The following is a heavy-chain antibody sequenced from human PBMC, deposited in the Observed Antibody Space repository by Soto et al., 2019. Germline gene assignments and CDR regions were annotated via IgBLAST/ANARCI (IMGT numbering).Heavy chain of an antibody. CDR3: AKSENWGWLQRGNADIDY. V-gene: IGHV3-23*01. Sequence: GGSLRLSCAASGFTFSTYAMSWVRQAPGKGLEWVSVIGGSGGSTYYADSVKGRFTISRDNSKNTLYLQMNSLRAEDSAVYYCAKSENWGWLQRGNADIDYWGQGTLVTVSS. CDR1: GFTFSTYA. CDR2: IGGSGGST. J-gene: IGHJ4*02. D-gene: IGHD5-12*01.